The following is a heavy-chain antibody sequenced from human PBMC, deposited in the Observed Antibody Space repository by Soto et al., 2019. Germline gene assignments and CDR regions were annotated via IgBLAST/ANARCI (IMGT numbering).Heavy chain of an antibody. CDR1: GFTFSVSA. D-gene: IGHD5-12*01. V-gene: IGHV3-73*02. CDR3: ARFSASENWYFDL. CDR2: VRSKGNNSAT. J-gene: IGHJ2*01. Sequence: EVQLVESGGGLVQPGGSLKLSCAASGFTFSVSAMHWVRQASGKGLEWVGRVRSKGNNSATKYAAWVKGRFTTSRDDSKNTAYLQMNSLKTEDTAVYFCARFSASENWYFDLWGRGTLVTVSS.